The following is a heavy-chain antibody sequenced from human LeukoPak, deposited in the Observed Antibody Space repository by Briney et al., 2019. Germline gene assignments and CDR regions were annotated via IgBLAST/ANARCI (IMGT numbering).Heavy chain of an antibody. CDR2: ISGSGGST. CDR3: ARDYGDPEIDY. J-gene: IGHJ4*02. Sequence: PGGSLRLSCAASGFTFSSYAMSWVRQAPGKGLEWVSAISGSGGSTYYADSVKGRFTISRDNAKNSLYLQMNGLRAEDTAVYYCARDYGDPEIDYWGQGTLVTVSS. D-gene: IGHD4-17*01. CDR1: GFTFSSYA. V-gene: IGHV3-23*01.